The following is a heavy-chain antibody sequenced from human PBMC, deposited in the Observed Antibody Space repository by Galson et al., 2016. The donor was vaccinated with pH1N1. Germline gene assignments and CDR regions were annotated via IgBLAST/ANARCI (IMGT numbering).Heavy chain of an antibody. D-gene: IGHD2-2*01. CDR3: ARLWWREDMVVLPAAPFYY. CDR2: IYPGDSDT. CDR1: GYSFSSHW. Sequence: QSGAEVKKPGESLKISCQGSGYSFSSHWIGWVRQMPGKGLEWMGIIYPGDSDTRYSPSFQGQVTIPADKSISTAYLQWSSLKASDTAMYYFARLWWREDMVVLPAAPFYYWGQGTLVTVSS. V-gene: IGHV5-51*01. J-gene: IGHJ4*02.